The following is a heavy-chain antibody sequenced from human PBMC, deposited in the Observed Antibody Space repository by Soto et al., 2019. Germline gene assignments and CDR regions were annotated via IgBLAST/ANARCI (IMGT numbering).Heavy chain of an antibody. V-gene: IGHV4-59*01. CDR3: ARAIRAGGGKNWFDP. CDR1: GGSISSYY. J-gene: IGHJ5*02. D-gene: IGHD2-15*01. CDR2: IYYSGST. Sequence: QVQLQESGPGLVKPSETLSLTCTVSGGSISSYYWSWIRQPPGKGLEWIGYIYYSGSTNYNPSLTRRVTRAVDTSKNQFSLQLSSVTAADTAVYYCARAIRAGGGKNWFDPWGQGTLVTVSS.